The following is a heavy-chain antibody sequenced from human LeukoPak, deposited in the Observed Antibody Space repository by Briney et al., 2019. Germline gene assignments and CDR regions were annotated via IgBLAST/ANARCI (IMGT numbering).Heavy chain of an antibody. D-gene: IGHD1-26*01. V-gene: IGHV4-30-2*01. CDR2: NYHSGST. J-gene: IGHJ6*03. Sequence: SETLSLTCTVSGGSIGSGGYYWSWIRQPPGKGLEWIGYNYHSGSTYYNPSLKSRVTISVDRSKNQFSLKLSSVTAADTAVYYCARGRSGSYTSHYYYMDVWGKGTTVTVSS. CDR3: ARGRSGSYTSHYYYMDV. CDR1: GGSIGSGGYY.